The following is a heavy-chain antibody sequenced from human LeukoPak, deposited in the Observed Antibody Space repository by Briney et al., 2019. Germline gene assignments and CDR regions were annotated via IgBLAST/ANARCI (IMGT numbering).Heavy chain of an antibody. CDR2: IYPADSDT. V-gene: IGHV5-51*01. CDR1: ADSFTRSW. CDR3: ARVSTVGLRQDIAMVIYGPFDY. J-gene: IGHJ4*02. D-gene: IGHD2-15*01. Sequence: GESLKISCKASADSFTRSWIGWVRQRPGKDLEWTVMIYPADSDTRYSPSLEGRVTMSADKSIITAYLQWSSLQASDTAMYYCARVSTVGLRQDIAMVIYGPFDYWGQGTLVTVSS.